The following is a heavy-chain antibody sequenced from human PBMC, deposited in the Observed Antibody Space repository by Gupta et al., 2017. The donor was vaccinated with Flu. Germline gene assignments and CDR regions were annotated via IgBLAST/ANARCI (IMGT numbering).Heavy chain of an antibody. V-gene: IGHV4-39*01. CDR3: ARRITYGKTFDY. CDR2: VGYSGNT. D-gene: IGHD2/OR15-2a*01. CDR1: GGSTSETRYY. Sequence: QLQLQESGPGLVKPSGPLSPICTVPGGSTSETRYYWGWIRQPPGKGLEWIGNVGYSGNTFYNPSLKSRVTISVDTSKNQFSLKLSSVTAADTAVYYCARRITYGKTFDYWGQGSLVTVSS. J-gene: IGHJ4*02.